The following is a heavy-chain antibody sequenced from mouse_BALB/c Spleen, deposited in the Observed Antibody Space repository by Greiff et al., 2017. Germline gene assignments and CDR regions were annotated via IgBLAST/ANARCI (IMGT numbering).Heavy chain of an antibody. CDR2: IRNKANNHAT. CDR1: GFTFSDAW. J-gene: IGHJ1*01. D-gene: IGHD4-1*01. V-gene: IGHV6-6*01. Sequence: EVMLVESGGGLVQPGGSMKLSCAASGFTFSDAWMDWVRQSPEKGLEWVAEIRNKANNHATYYAESMKGRFTISRDDSKSSVYLQMNSLRPEDTGIYYCTRVWGYWFFDVWGAGTTVTVSS. CDR3: TRVWGYWFFDV.